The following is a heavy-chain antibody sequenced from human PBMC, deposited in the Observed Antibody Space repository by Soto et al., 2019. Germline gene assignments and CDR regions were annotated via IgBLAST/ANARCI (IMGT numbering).Heavy chain of an antibody. J-gene: IGHJ6*03. CDR3: ARADENWNYPTDGYMDV. CDR1: GFTFSSYS. Sequence: GGSLRLSCAASGFTFSSYSMNWVRQAPGKGLEWVSYISSSSSTIYYADSVKGRFTISRDNAKNSLYLQMNSLRAEDTAVYYCARADENWNYPTDGYMDVWGKGTTVTVSS. CDR2: ISSSSSTI. D-gene: IGHD1-7*01. V-gene: IGHV3-48*01.